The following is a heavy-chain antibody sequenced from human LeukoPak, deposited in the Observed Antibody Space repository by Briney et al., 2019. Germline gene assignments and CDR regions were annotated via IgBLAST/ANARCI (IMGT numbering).Heavy chain of an antibody. CDR2: INPNSGDT. V-gene: IGHV1-2*02. J-gene: IGHJ4*02. Sequence: ASVKVSFKASGYTFTGYYMHWVRQAPGQGLEWMGWINPNSGDTKYAQKFQGRVTMTRDTSISTAYMELSRLRSDDAAVYHCATQRGSYLWGTDFDYWGQGTLVTVSS. CDR3: ATQRGSYLWGTDFDY. D-gene: IGHD3-16*01. CDR1: GYTFTGYY.